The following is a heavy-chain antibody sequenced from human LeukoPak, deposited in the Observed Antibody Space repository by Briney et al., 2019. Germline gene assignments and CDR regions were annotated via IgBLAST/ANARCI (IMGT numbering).Heavy chain of an antibody. CDR3: AREWDTAMYN. J-gene: IGHJ4*02. D-gene: IGHD5-18*01. CDR1: GGSISSYY. V-gene: IGHV4-59*01. CDR2: IYYSGST. Sequence: SETLSLTCTVSGGSISSYYWSWIRQPPGKGLEWIGYIYYSGSTNYNPSLKSRVTISVDTSKNQFSLKLSSVTAADTAVYYCAREWDTAMYNWGQGTLVTVSS.